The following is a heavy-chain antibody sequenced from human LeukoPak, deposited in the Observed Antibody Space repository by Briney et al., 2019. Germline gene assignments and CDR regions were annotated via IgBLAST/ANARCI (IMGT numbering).Heavy chain of an antibody. D-gene: IGHD5-18*01. CDR3: ARVANSGYSYGLSDYYFDY. CDR1: GGSISNYY. J-gene: IGHJ4*02. V-gene: IGHV4-59*01. CDR2: FYYSGST. Sequence: SETLSLTCTVSGGSISNYYWSWIRQPPGKGLEWIGYFYYSGSTNYNPSLKSRVTISVDTSKNQFSLKLSSVTAADTAVYYCARVANSGYSYGLSDYYFDYWGQGTLVTVSS.